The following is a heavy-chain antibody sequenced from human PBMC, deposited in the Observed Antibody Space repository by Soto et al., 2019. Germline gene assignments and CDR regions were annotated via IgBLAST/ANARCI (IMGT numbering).Heavy chain of an antibody. V-gene: IGHV3-30*18. J-gene: IGHJ6*02. CDR2: ISYDGSNK. CDR3: AKDGKYCSGGSCYDPYYYYSGMDV. CDR1: GFTFSSYG. Sequence: GGSLRLSCAASGFTFSSYGMHWVRQAPGKGLEWVAVISYDGSNKYYADSVKGRFTISRDNSKNTLYLQMNSLRAEDTAVYYCAKDGKYCSGGSCYDPYYYYSGMDVWGQGTTVTVSS. D-gene: IGHD2-15*01.